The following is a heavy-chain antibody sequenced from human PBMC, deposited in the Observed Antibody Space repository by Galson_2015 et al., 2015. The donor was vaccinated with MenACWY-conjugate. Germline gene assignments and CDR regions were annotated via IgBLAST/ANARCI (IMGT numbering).Heavy chain of an antibody. D-gene: IGHD1-26*01. V-gene: IGHV1-69*13. CDR1: GGTFSSYA. Sequence: SVKVSCKASGGTFSSYAISWVRQAPGQGLEWMGGIIPIFGTANYAQKFQGRVTITADESTSTAYMELSSLRSEDTAVYYCAVDDSGSYRGVDYWGQGTLVTVSS. CDR2: IIPIFGTA. J-gene: IGHJ4*02. CDR3: AVDDSGSYRGVDY.